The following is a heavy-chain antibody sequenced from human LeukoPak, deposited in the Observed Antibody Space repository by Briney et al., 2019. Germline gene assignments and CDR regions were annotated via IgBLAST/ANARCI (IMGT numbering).Heavy chain of an antibody. CDR2: ISGSGGNT. CDR3: ARAHRERRWQQKRELDS. D-gene: IGHD5-24*01. J-gene: IGHJ4*02. Sequence: GGSLRLSCAASGFTFSSYAMSWVRQAPGKGLEWVSAISGSGGNTYYADSVKGRFTISRDNSKNTLYLQMNSLRAEDTAVHDCARAHRERRWQQKRELDSWGQETLVTVPS. CDR1: GFTFSSYA. V-gene: IGHV3-23*01.